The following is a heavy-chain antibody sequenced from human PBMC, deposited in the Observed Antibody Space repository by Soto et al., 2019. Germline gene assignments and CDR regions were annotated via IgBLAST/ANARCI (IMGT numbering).Heavy chain of an antibody. CDR1: GFTFSSYA. CDR3: ARGEYFSRPFHY. V-gene: IGHV3-23*01. J-gene: IGHJ4*02. CDR2: ISGSGGST. Sequence: GGSLRLSCAASGFTFSSYAMSWVRQAPGKGLEWVSAISGSGGSTYYADSVKGRFTISRDNSKNTLYLQMNSLRAEDTAGYYWARGEYFSRPFHYGGQETLVTVPS.